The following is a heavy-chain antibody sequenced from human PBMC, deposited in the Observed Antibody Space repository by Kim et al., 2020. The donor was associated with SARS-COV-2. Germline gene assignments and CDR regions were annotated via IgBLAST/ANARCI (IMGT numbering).Heavy chain of an antibody. V-gene: IGHV3-7*01. J-gene: IGHJ3*02. CDR1: GFTFSSYW. D-gene: IGHD6-13*01. CDR2: INQDGSEK. CDR3: ARDTMKGGAAVGIGGDAFDI. Sequence: GGSLRLSCAASGFTFSSYWMSWVRQTPGKGLEWLTNINQDGSEKHSVDSVKGRFTISRDNAKKSLYLQMNSLRAEDTAVYYCARDTMKGGAAVGIGGDAFDIWGQGTMVSVSS.